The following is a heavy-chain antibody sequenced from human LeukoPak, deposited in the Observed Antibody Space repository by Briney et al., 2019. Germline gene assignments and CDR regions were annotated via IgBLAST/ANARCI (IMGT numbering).Heavy chain of an antibody. CDR2: IRGSSIST. Sequence: GASLRLSCAASGFTFSTYAMSWVRQALGRGLEWVSIIRGSSISTYYADSVKGRCTISRDNSKNTVYLQMNSLRAEDTAIYYCAKDLYGDYGGIHYWGQGTLVTVSS. D-gene: IGHD4-17*01. V-gene: IGHV3-23*01. CDR3: AKDLYGDYGGIHY. J-gene: IGHJ4*02. CDR1: GFTFSTYA.